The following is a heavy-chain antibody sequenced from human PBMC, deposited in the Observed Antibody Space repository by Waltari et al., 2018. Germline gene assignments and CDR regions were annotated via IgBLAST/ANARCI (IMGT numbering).Heavy chain of an antibody. CDR1: GGSISSGSYY. V-gene: IGHV4-61*02. D-gene: IGHD3-22*01. Sequence: QVQLQESGPGLVKPSQTLSLTCTVSGGSISSGSYYWSWIRQPAGKGLEWIGRIYTRGSTNYNPSLKSRVTISVDTSKNQFSLKLSSVTAADTAVYYCARDSNYYDSSGYLGYWGQGTLVTVSS. CDR2: IYTRGST. J-gene: IGHJ4*02. CDR3: ARDSNYYDSSGYLGY.